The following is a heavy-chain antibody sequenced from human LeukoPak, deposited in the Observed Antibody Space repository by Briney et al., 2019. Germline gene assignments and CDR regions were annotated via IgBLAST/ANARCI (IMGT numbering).Heavy chain of an antibody. CDR3: ARTIAQYSNSWLYFYYGLDV. Sequence: GGSLRLSCTASGFAFGGYAMSWVRQAPGKGLEWVSSISGGSEDTYHAGSVKGRFTISRDNSKSTLYLQMNSLRAEDTAVYYCARTIAQYSNSWLYFYYGLDVWGQGTTVTVS. J-gene: IGHJ6*02. CDR1: GFAFGGYA. CDR2: ISGGSEDT. V-gene: IGHV3-23*01. D-gene: IGHD6-13*01.